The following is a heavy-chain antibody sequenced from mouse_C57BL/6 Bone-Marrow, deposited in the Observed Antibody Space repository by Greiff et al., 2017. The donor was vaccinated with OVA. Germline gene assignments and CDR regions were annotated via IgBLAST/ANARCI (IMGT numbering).Heavy chain of an antibody. CDR2: IYPGNSDT. J-gene: IGHJ3*01. Sequence: VQLQQSGTVLARPGASVKMSCKPSGYTFTSYWMHWVKQRPGQGLEWIGAIYPGNSDTSYNQKFKGKAKLTAVTSASTAYMELSSLTNEDSAVYYCTRDDYDGAWFAYWGQGTLVTVSA. CDR3: TRDDYDGAWFAY. D-gene: IGHD2-4*01. CDR1: GYTFTSYW. V-gene: IGHV1-5*01.